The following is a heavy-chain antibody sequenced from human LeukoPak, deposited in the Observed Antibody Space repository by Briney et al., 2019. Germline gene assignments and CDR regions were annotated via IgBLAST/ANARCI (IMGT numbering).Heavy chain of an antibody. CDR1: GFTFDDYA. CDR2: ISWNSGSI. Sequence: GGSLRLSCAASGFTFDDYAMHWVRQAPGKGLEWVSGISWNSGSIGYADSVKGRFTISRDNAKNFVYLQMNSLRAEDTALYYCTKAARTTETNNWFDPWGQGTLVTVSS. D-gene: IGHD4-17*01. CDR3: TKAARTTETNNWFDP. V-gene: IGHV3-9*01. J-gene: IGHJ5*02.